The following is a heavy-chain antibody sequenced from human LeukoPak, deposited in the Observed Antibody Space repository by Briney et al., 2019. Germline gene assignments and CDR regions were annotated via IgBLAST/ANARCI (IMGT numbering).Heavy chain of an antibody. CDR3: AKLGALRFYDSSSYYRDY. CDR1: GFTFSSYA. V-gene: IGHV3-23*01. J-gene: IGHJ4*02. Sequence: QPGGSLRLSCAASGFTFSSYALSWVRQFPGKGLEWVSAVSGSGGSTYYADSVKGRFTISRDNSKNTLYLQMNSLRAEDTAVYYCAKLGALRFYDSSSYYRDYWGQGTLVTVSS. D-gene: IGHD3-22*01. CDR2: VSGSGGST.